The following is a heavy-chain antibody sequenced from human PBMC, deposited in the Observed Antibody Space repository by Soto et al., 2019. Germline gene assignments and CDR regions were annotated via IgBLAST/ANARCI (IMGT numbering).Heavy chain of an antibody. CDR2: IYYSGST. CDR1: GGSISSGDYY. J-gene: IGHJ5*02. V-gene: IGHV4-30-4*01. D-gene: IGHD2-21*02. CDR3: ARFLGGDDDHWFDP. Sequence: SETLSLTCTVSGGSISSGDYYWSWIRQPPGKGLEWIGYIYYSGSTYYNPSLKSRVTISVDTSKNQFSLKLSSVTAADTAVYYCARFLGGDDDHWFDPWGQEPWSPSPQ.